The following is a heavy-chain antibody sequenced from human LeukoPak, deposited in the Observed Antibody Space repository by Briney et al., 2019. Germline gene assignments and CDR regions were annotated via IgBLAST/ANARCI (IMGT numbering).Heavy chain of an antibody. CDR3: ARAYDYGVHYYYYYYMDV. V-gene: IGHV4-31*03. Sequence: SETLSLTCTVSGGSISSGGYYWSGIPQHPGKGLEWIGYIYYSGSTYYNPSLKSRVTISVDTSKNQFSLKLSSVTAADTAVYYCARAYDYGVHYYYYYYMDVWGKGTTVTVSS. D-gene: IGHD4-17*01. CDR1: GGSISSGGYY. J-gene: IGHJ6*03. CDR2: IYYSGST.